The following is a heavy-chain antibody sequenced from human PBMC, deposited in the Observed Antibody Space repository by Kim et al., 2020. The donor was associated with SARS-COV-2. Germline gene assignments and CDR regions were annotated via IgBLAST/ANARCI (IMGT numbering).Heavy chain of an antibody. CDR2: VSGSGGSI. D-gene: IGHD1-1*01. J-gene: IGHJ4*01. Sequence: GGSLRLSCAASGFTFSSYAMSWVRQAPGKGPEWVRLVSGSGGSIYHADSVKGRFAISRENSKQTLYLQKNSPRGEDTRLYQCEERENNNWAFFLYWG. CDR3: EERENNNWAFFLY. CDR1: GFTFSSYA. V-gene: IGHV3-23*01.